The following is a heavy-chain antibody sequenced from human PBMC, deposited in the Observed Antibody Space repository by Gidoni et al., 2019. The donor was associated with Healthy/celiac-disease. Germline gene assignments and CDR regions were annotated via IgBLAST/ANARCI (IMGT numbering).Heavy chain of an antibody. CDR1: GFTFSSYA. CDR3: ARSPLPLGPGDY. CDR2: ISYDGSNK. J-gene: IGHJ4*02. Sequence: QVQLVESGAGVFQPGRSLRLSCSASGFTFSSYAMHWVRQAPGKGLEWVAVISYDGSNKYYAESVKGRFTITRDNSKNTLYLKMNSLRAEETAVYYCARSPLPLGPGDYWGQGTLVTVSS. V-gene: IGHV3-30-3*01.